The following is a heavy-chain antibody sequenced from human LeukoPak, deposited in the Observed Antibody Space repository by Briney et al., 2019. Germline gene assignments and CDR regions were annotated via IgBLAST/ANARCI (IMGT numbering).Heavy chain of an antibody. Sequence: PSETLSLTCAVSGYSVRSGYNWGWIRQPPGKGLEWIGSISHSGSTYYNPSLKSRITISVDTSKNQFSLKLSSVTAADTAIYYRARAYYDNSGYYSLGYWGQGTLVIVSS. V-gene: IGHV4-38-2*01. D-gene: IGHD3-22*01. CDR1: GYSVRSGYN. J-gene: IGHJ4*02. CDR2: ISHSGST. CDR3: ARAYYDNSGYYSLGY.